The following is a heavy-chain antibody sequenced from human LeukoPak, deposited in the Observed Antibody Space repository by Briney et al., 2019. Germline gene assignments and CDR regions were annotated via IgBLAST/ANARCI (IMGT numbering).Heavy chain of an antibody. Sequence: GGSLRLSCAASGFTFSSYAMHWVRQAPGKGLEYVSAISSNGGSTYYANSVKGRFTISRDNSKNTLYLQMGSLRAEDMAVYYCAREPSRSIAVAEGAFDIWGQGTMVTVSS. J-gene: IGHJ3*02. CDR2: ISSNGGST. CDR3: AREPSRSIAVAEGAFDI. D-gene: IGHD6-19*01. V-gene: IGHV3-64*01. CDR1: GFTFSSYA.